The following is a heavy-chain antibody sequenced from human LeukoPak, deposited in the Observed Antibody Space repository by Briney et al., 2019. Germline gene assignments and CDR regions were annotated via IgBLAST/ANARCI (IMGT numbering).Heavy chain of an antibody. J-gene: IGHJ4*02. V-gene: IGHV3-7*01. CDR3: ARGRYCSGGSCHFDY. D-gene: IGHD2-15*01. CDR2: IKQDRSEK. CDR1: GFTFSNYW. Sequence: GGSLRLSCAASGFTFSNYWMSWVRQAPGKGLEWVANIKQDRSEKYYVDSVKGRFTISRDNAKNTLYLQMNSLRAEDTAVYYCARGRYCSGGSCHFDYWGQGTLVTVSS.